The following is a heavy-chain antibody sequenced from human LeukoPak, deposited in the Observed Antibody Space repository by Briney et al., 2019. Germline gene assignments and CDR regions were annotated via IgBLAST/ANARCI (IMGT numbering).Heavy chain of an antibody. V-gene: IGHV3-48*04. Sequence: GGSLRLSCAASGFTFSSYSMNWVRQAPGKGLEWVSYINNRSSTIYYADSVKGRFTISRDNAKNSLYLQMNSLRAGDTAVYYCASQQQRDAFDIWGQGTMVTVSS. D-gene: IGHD6-13*01. J-gene: IGHJ3*02. CDR2: INNRSSTI. CDR1: GFTFSSYS. CDR3: ASQQQRDAFDI.